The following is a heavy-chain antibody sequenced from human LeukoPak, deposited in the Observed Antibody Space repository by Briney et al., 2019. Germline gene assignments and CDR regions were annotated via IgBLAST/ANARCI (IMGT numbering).Heavy chain of an antibody. CDR1: GFTFSDYY. Sequence: KPGGSLRLSCAASGFTFSDYYMSWIRQAPGKGLEWVSYISSSGSTMYYADSVKGGFTISRDNAKNSLYLQMNSLRAEDTAVYYCARELSGSWAYYYMDVWGKGTTVTVSS. CDR3: ARELSGSWAYYYMDV. J-gene: IGHJ6*03. D-gene: IGHD3-10*01. V-gene: IGHV3-11*04. CDR2: ISSSGSTM.